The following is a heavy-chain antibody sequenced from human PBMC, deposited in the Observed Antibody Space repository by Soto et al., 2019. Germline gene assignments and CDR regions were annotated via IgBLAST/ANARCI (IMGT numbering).Heavy chain of an antibody. J-gene: IGHJ4*02. D-gene: IGHD5-18*01. Sequence: SETLCLTYTVSGGSIGDYYWNWIRQSPGKGLEWIGYIYSSGSTHYNPSLQNRVTISIDTSKNQVSLKVNSVTAADTAVYYCARDHPHSYGVYYFDYWGQGTPVTVSS. CDR3: ARDHPHSYGVYYFDY. V-gene: IGHV4-59*01. CDR2: IYSSGST. CDR1: GGSIGDYY.